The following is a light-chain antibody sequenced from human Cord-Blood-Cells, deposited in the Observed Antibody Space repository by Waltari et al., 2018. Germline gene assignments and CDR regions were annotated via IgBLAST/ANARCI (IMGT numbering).Light chain of an antibody. CDR3: QQYYSTPYT. CDR1: QSVLYSSNNKNY. J-gene: IGKJ2*01. CDR2: WAS. Sequence: DIVMTQSPDSLAVSLGERATXNCXSXQSVLYSSNNKNYLAWYQQKPGQPPKLLIYWASTRESGVPDRFSGSGSGTDFTLTISSLQAEDVAVYYCQQYYSTPYTFGQGTKLEIK. V-gene: IGKV4-1*01.